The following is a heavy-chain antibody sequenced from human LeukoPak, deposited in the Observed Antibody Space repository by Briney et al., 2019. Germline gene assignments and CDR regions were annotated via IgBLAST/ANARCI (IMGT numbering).Heavy chain of an antibody. V-gene: IGHV1-8*01. CDR1: GYTFTSYD. D-gene: IGHD6-19*01. CDR2: MNPNRGNT. Sequence: ASVKVSCKASGYTFTSYDINWVRQATGQGLEWMGWMNPNRGNTGYAQKFQGRVTMTRNTSISTAYMELSSLRSEDTAVYYCARGPSVGIAVAGIRVGYYYYSMDVWGQGTTVTVSS. J-gene: IGHJ6*02. CDR3: ARGPSVGIAVAGIRVGYYYYSMDV.